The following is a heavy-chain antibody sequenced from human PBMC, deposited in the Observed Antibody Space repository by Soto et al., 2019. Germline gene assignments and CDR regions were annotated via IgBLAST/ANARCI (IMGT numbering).Heavy chain of an antibody. V-gene: IGHV3-21*01. CDR2: ITSASDYI. CDR3: ARVGTGSSTPLDI. J-gene: IGHJ3*02. Sequence: PRGSLRLSCVASGFMFTRSTMNWVRQAPGKGLEWVSSITSASDYIFYADSVKGRFTISRDNAKNSLYQQMNSLRAEDTAVYYCARVGTGSSTPLDIWGQGTMVTVSS. CDR1: GFMFTRST. D-gene: IGHD3-9*01.